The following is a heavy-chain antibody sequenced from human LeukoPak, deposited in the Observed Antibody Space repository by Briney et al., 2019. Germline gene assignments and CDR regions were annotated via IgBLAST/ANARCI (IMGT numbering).Heavy chain of an antibody. Sequence: PGGSLRLSCAASGFTFGSYGMHWVRQAPGKGLERVAFIRYDGSNKYYADSVKARFTIYRDNSKNTLYLQMNSLRAGDTAVYYCAKDRSSCYYTPDYWGQGTLVTVSS. D-gene: IGHD3-22*01. J-gene: IGHJ4*02. CDR3: AKDRSSCYYTPDY. CDR1: GFTFGSYG. CDR2: IRYDGSNK. V-gene: IGHV3-30*02.